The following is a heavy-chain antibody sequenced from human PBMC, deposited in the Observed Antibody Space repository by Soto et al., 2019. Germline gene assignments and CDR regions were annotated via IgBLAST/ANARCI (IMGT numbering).Heavy chain of an antibody. CDR2: IDPGDSNT. CDR1: GYSLNTFW. D-gene: IGHD2-15*01. V-gene: IGHV5-10-1*01. Sequence: PGESLKISCKTSGYSLNTFWISWVRQVPGKGLEWMGRIDPGDSNTNYSPSFQGHVTLSVDESIGTAYLQWSSPKASDTAIYYCARQGGYYYYGMDVWGQGTAVTVSS. CDR3: ARQGGYYYYGMDV. J-gene: IGHJ6*02.